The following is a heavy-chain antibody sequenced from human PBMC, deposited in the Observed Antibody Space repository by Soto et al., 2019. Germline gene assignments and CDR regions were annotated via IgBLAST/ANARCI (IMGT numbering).Heavy chain of an antibody. J-gene: IGHJ4*02. CDR2: VYYSGTT. V-gene: IGHV4-61*01. CDR1: GGSVSDKTYY. CDR3: ARTTAVPNTLRSRYFFDY. Sequence: SETLSLTCFVSGGSVSDKTYYWSWIRQPPGKRLEWIGYVYYSGTTNYNPSLKSRVTISVDLSKNRFSLRLSSVTTADTALYYCARTTAVPNTLRSRYFFDYWGKGTLVTVSS. D-gene: IGHD4-17*01.